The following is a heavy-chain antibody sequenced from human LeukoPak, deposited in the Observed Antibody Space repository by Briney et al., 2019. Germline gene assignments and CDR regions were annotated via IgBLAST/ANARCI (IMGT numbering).Heavy chain of an antibody. CDR2: INHSGST. D-gene: IGHD2-21*01. CDR1: GGSFSGYY. CDR3: ARHVLFGFSLDRSGFWFDP. Sequence: PSETLSLTCAVYGGSFSGYYWSWIRQPPGKGLEWIGEINHSGSTNYNPSLKSRVTISVDTSKNQFSLKLSSVTAADTAVYYCARHVLFGFSLDRSGFWFDPWGQGTLVTVSS. V-gene: IGHV4-34*01. J-gene: IGHJ5*02.